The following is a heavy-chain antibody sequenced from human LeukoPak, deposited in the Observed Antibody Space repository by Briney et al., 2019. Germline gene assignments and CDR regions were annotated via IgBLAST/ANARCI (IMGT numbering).Heavy chain of an antibody. V-gene: IGHV4-4*07. CDR1: GGSISSSY. J-gene: IGHJ4*02. Sequence: SETLSLTCTVSGGSISSSYWSWIRQPAGKGLEWIGRLSPSGSTNYNPSPKSRVTMSVDTSKNQFSLELRSVTAADTAVYYCARDPNSALWGQGTLVTVSS. D-gene: IGHD4-23*01. CDR2: LSPSGST. CDR3: ARDPNSAL.